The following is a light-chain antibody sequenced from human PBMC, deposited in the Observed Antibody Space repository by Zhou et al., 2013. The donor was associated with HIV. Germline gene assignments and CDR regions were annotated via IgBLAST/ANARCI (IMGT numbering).Light chain of an antibody. CDR3: QQYDSSIPT. Sequence: EIVLTQSPGTLSLSPGERATLSCRASQSVSSSYLAWYQQKPGQAPRLLIYGASNRATGIPDRFSGRGSGTDFTLTISRLEPEDFAVYYCQQYDSSIPTFGQGTKVEIK. J-gene: IGKJ1*01. CDR2: GAS. CDR1: QSVSSSY. V-gene: IGKV3-20*01.